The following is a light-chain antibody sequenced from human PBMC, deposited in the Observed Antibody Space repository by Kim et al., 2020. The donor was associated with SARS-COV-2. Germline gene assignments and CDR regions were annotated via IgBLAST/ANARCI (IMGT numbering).Light chain of an antibody. CDR1: QSVSSSY. Sequence: DIVLTQSPGTLSLSPGERATLSCRASQSVSSSYFAWYQQKPGQAPRLLIYGTSSRATGIPDRFSGSGSGTDFTLTISRLEPEDFAMYYCQQYGSSPRTFGQGTKVDTK. CDR3: QQYGSSPRT. J-gene: IGKJ1*01. CDR2: GTS. V-gene: IGKV3-20*01.